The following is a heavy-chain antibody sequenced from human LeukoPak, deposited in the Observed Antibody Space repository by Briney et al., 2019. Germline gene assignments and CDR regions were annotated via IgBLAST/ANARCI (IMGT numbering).Heavy chain of an antibody. D-gene: IGHD6-19*01. Sequence: GGSLRLSCEASGFTFSRYEMNWVRQAPGKGLEWVSYISSSGSTIYYADSVKGRFTISRDNAKPSLYLQMNSMSADDTAVYYCARDGSGWPYYYYGMDVWGQGTTVTVSS. V-gene: IGHV3-48*03. CDR3: ARDGSGWPYYYYGMDV. J-gene: IGHJ6*02. CDR2: ISSSGSTI. CDR1: GFTFSRYE.